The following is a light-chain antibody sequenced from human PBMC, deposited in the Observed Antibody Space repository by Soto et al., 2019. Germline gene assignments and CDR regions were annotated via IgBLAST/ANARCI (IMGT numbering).Light chain of an antibody. J-gene: IGKJ1*01. CDR1: QSVSNY. Sequence: EIVLTQSPGTPSLSPGERATLSCRASQSVSNYLAWYQRKPGQAPRLLIYGASSRATGIPDRFSGSGSGTDFTLTISRLEPEDFAVYYCHQYGGSPQTFGKGTKV. CDR3: HQYGGSPQT. V-gene: IGKV3-20*01. CDR2: GAS.